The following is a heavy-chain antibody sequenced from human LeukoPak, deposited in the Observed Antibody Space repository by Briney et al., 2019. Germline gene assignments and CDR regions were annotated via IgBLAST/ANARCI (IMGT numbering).Heavy chain of an antibody. CDR3: AKDSLRWSYFYYGMDV. J-gene: IGHJ6*02. Sequence: GGSLRLSCAASGFTLSSYGMHWVRQAPGKGLEWVAVISYAGSNKYYVDSVKGRFTISRHNSKNTLYLQMNSLSAQDTAVYYCAKDSLRWSYFYYGMDVWGQGTTVTVSS. CDR1: GFTLSSYG. CDR2: ISYAGSNK. D-gene: IGHD4-23*01. V-gene: IGHV3-30*18.